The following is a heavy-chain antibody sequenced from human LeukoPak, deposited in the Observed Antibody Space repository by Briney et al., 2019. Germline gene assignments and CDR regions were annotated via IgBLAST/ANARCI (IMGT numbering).Heavy chain of an antibody. CDR1: GFTFSSYE. CDR2: ISSGGSTI. V-gene: IGHV3-48*03. Sequence: PGGSLRLSCAASGFTFSSYEFNWVRQAPGKGLEWVSYISSGGSTIYYADSVKGRFTISRDNAKNSLYLQMNNLRAEDTAVYYCARPPVSPYYYYYMDVWGKGTTVTVSS. CDR3: ARPPVSPYYYYYMDV. J-gene: IGHJ6*03. D-gene: IGHD2-8*01.